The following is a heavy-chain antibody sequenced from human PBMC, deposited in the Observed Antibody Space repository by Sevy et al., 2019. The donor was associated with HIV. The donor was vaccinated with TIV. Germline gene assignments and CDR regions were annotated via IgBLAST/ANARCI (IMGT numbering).Heavy chain of an antibody. CDR1: GFTFSSYR. Sequence: GGSLRLSCAASGFTFSSYRMTWVRQAPGKGLEWVSCISSTSAYINYADSVKGRFTISRDNAKNCLYLQMDSLRAEDTAVDYCARAVLGISSWRSDYWGQGTLVTVSS. CDR3: ARAVLGISSWRSDY. CDR2: ISSTSAYI. D-gene: IGHD2-21*01. V-gene: IGHV3-21*01. J-gene: IGHJ4*02.